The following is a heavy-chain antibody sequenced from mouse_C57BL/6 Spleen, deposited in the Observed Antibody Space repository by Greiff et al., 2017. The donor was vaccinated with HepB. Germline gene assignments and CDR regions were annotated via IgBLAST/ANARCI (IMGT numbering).Heavy chain of an antibody. CDR1: GYTFTSYW. J-gene: IGHJ4*01. CDR3: ARRDYYGSSYDDYYAMDY. CDR2: IYPGSGST. Sequence: VQLQQPGAELVKPGASVKMSCKASGYTFTSYWITWVKQRPGQGLEWIGDIYPGSGSTNYNEKFKSKATLTVDTSSSTAYMQLSSLTSEDSAVYYCARRDYYGSSYDDYYAMDYWGQGTSVTVSS. V-gene: IGHV1-55*01. D-gene: IGHD1-1*01.